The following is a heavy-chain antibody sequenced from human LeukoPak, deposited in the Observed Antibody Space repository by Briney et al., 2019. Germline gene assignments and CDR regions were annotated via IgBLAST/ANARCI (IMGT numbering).Heavy chain of an antibody. CDR2: INHSGST. J-gene: IGHJ4*02. Sequence: SETLSLTCAVYSGSFSGYYWSWIRQAPGKGLEWIGEINHSGSTNYNPSLRTRVTISVDTSKNQFSLKLTSVTVADAAMYYCAARGEYSGSGTRWGQGALVTVSS. CDR1: SGSFSGYY. V-gene: IGHV4-34*01. CDR3: AARGEYSGSGTR. D-gene: IGHD3-10*01.